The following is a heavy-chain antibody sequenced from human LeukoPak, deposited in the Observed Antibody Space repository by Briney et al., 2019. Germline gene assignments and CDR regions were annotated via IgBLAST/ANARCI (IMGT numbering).Heavy chain of an antibody. V-gene: IGHV4-59*01. CDR3: ARGGYYDSSGYYQGNSFAFDI. CDR2: IYYSGST. CDR1: GGSISSYY. D-gene: IGHD3-22*01. J-gene: IGHJ3*02. Sequence: PSETLSLTCTVSGGSISSYYWSWIRQPPGKGLEWIGYIYYSGSTNYNPSLKSRVTISVDTSKNQFSLKLSSVTAADTAVYYCARGGYYDSSGYYQGNSFAFDIWGQGTMVTVSS.